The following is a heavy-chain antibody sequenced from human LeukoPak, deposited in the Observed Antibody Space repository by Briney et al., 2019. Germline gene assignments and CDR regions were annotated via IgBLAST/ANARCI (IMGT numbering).Heavy chain of an antibody. CDR1: KFTFSSYP. CDR3: ARDRTAAAADYYFDY. CDR2: IANDGRDK. Sequence: GGSLRLSCAASKFTFSSYPMHWVRQAPGKGLEWVAVIANDGRDKHCADSVKGRFTISRDNSKNTLYLQINSLRAEDTAVYYCARDRTAAAADYYFDYWGQGTLVTVSP. J-gene: IGHJ4*02. D-gene: IGHD6-13*01. V-gene: IGHV3-30-3*01.